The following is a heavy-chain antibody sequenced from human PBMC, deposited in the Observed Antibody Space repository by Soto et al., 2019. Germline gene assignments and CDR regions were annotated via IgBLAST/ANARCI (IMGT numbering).Heavy chain of an antibody. J-gene: IGHJ6*02. V-gene: IGHV4-31*03. D-gene: IGHD3-10*01. CDR2: IYYSGST. Sequence: SETLSLTCTVSGGSISSGGYYWTWIRQHPGKGLEWIGYIYYSGSTYYNPSLKSRVTISVDTSKNQFSLKLSSVSAADTAVYYCARYKYYYGSGKDGMDVWGQGTSVTVSS. CDR1: GGSISSGGYY. CDR3: ARYKYYYGSGKDGMDV.